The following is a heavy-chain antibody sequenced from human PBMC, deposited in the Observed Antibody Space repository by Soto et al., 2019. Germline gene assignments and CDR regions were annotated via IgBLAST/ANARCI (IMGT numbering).Heavy chain of an antibody. CDR1: GFTFSSYA. CDR2: ISGSGGST. V-gene: IGHV3-23*01. Sequence: GGSLRLSCAASGFTFSSYAMSWVRQAPGKGLEWVSAISGSGGSTYYADSVKGRFTISRDNSKNTLYLQMNSLRAEDTAVYYCAKGVIVDSGSSYFDYWGQGTLVTVSS. D-gene: IGHD1-26*01. CDR3: AKGVIVDSGSSYFDY. J-gene: IGHJ4*02.